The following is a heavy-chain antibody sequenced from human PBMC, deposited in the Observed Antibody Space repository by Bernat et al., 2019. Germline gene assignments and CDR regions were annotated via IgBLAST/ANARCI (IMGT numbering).Heavy chain of an antibody. CDR1: GFTFDDYG. CDR2: INWNGGST. D-gene: IGHD3-16*02. J-gene: IGHJ4*02. Sequence: EVQLVESGGGVVRPGGSLRLSCAASGFTFDDYGMSWVRQAPGNGLEWVSGINWNGGSTGYADSVKGRFTISRDNAKNSLYLQMNSLRAEDTALYYCARGTYYDYVWGSYRYKDYFDYWGQGTLVTVSS. V-gene: IGHV3-20*04. CDR3: ARGTYYDYVWGSYRYKDYFDY.